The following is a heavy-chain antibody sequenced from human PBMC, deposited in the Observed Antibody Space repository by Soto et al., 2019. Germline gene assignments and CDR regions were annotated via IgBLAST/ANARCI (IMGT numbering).Heavy chain of an antibody. CDR1: GGSISSYY. D-gene: IGHD3-9*01. CDR2: IYYSGST. Sequence: SETLSLTCTVSGGSISSYYWSWIRQPPGKGLEWIGYIYYSGSTNYNPSLKSRVTISVDTSKNQFSLKLSSVTAADTAVYYCARHAGPGLLRYFDWLLPHFDYWGQGTLVTGSS. V-gene: IGHV4-59*08. J-gene: IGHJ4*02. CDR3: ARHAGPGLLRYFDWLLPHFDY.